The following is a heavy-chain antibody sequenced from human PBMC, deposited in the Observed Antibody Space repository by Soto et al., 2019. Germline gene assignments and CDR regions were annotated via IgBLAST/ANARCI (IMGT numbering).Heavy chain of an antibody. CDR2: INHSGST. Sequence: SETLSLTCAVYGGSFSCYYWSWIRQPPGKGLEWIGEINHSGSTNYNPSPKSRVTISVDTSKNQFSLKLSSVTAADTAVYYCARGGYGSGSYLPFDYWGQGTLVTVSS. D-gene: IGHD3-10*01. J-gene: IGHJ4*02. CDR1: GGSFSCYY. CDR3: ARGGYGSGSYLPFDY. V-gene: IGHV4-34*01.